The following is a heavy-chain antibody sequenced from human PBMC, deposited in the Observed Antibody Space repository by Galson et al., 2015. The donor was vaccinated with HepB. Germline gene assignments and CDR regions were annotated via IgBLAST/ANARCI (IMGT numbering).Heavy chain of an antibody. J-gene: IGHJ5*02. CDR2: INPNSGGT. V-gene: IGHV1-2*02. D-gene: IGHD1-7*01. CDR3: ARGWNWNYGWFDP. Sequence: SVKVSCKASGYTFTGYYMHWVRQAPGQGLEWMGWINPNSGGTNYAQKFQGRVTMTRDTSISTAYMELSRLRSDDTAVYYCARGWNWNYGWFDPWGQGTLVTVSS. CDR1: GYTFTGYY.